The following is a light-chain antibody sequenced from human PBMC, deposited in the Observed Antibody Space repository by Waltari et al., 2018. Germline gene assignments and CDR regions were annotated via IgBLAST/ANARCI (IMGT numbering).Light chain of an antibody. CDR2: DVS. CDR3: TSYTTTSPLV. CDR1: SSYVGGYNY. Sequence: QSALTQPASVSGSPGQSITISCPGTSSYVGGYNYVSWYKQHPDKAPKLMIYDVSDRPSGVSNRFSGSKSGNTASLTISGLQTEDEADYYCTSYTTTSPLVFGTGTRVTVL. V-gene: IGLV2-14*03. J-gene: IGLJ1*01.